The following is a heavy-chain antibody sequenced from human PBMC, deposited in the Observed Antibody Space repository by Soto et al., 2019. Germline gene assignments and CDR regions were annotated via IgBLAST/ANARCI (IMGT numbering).Heavy chain of an antibody. D-gene: IGHD3-9*01. J-gene: IGHJ6*02. Sequence: EVQLLESGGGLVQPGGSLRLSCAASGFTFSSYAMSWVRQAPGKGLEWVSAISGSGGSTYYADSVKGRFTISRDNSKNTLYLQMNSLRAEDTAVHYCARTYYDILTGDMDVWGQGTTVTVSS. V-gene: IGHV3-23*01. CDR3: ARTYYDILTGDMDV. CDR2: ISGSGGST. CDR1: GFTFSSYA.